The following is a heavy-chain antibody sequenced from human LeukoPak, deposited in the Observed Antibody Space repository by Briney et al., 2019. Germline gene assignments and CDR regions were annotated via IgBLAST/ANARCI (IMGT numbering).Heavy chain of an antibody. Sequence: RGSLRLSCAASRFTFSSYAMSWVRQAPGKGLEWVSAISGSGGSTYYADSVKGRFTISRDNSKNTLYLQMNSLRAEDTAVYYCAKAYYEILTGYNDYWGQGTLVTVSS. CDR1: RFTFSSYA. CDR3: AKAYYEILTGYNDY. V-gene: IGHV3-23*01. CDR2: ISGSGGST. D-gene: IGHD3-9*01. J-gene: IGHJ4*02.